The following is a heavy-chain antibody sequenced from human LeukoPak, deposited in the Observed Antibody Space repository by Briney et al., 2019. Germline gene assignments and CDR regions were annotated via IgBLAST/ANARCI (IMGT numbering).Heavy chain of an antibody. CDR3: ARASYCGGDCYSDFDY. CDR1: GFTFSSYG. CDR2: IWYDGSNK. V-gene: IGHV3-33*01. Sequence: GGSLRLSCAASGFTFSSYGMHWVRQAPGKGLEWVAVIWYDGSNKYYADSVKGRFTISRDNSKNTLYLQMSSLRAEDTAVYYCARASYCGGDCYSDFDYWGQGTLVTVSS. D-gene: IGHD2-21*02. J-gene: IGHJ4*02.